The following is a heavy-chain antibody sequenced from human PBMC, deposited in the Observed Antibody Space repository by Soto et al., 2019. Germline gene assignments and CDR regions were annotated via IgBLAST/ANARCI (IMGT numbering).Heavy chain of an antibody. D-gene: IGHD1-26*01. CDR3: SRAVRGSYYDY. CDR1: GGSISSGDYY. CDR2: IYYSGST. J-gene: IGHJ4*02. Sequence: SETLSLTCTVSGGSISSGDYYWSWIRQPPGKGLEWIGYIYYSGSTYYNPSLKSRVTISVDTSKNQFSLKLSSVTAADTAVYYCSRAVRGSYYDYWGQGTLVTVSS. V-gene: IGHV4-30-4*01.